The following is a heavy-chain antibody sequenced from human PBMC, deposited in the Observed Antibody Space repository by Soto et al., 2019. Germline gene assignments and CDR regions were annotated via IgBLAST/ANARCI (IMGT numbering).Heavy chain of an antibody. Sequence: QMHLQESGPGLVKPSETLSLTCTVSGGSISSSYWSWIRQPPGKGLEWLAYIYDDGSANYNPSLKSRATISLDMSKNQFSLKLTPVTAADTAVYYCARDKYCSGGSCRKNWFDPWGQGTLVTVSS. D-gene: IGHD2-15*01. V-gene: IGHV4-59*01. CDR2: IYDDGSA. CDR1: GGSISSSY. J-gene: IGHJ5*02. CDR3: ARDKYCSGGSCRKNWFDP.